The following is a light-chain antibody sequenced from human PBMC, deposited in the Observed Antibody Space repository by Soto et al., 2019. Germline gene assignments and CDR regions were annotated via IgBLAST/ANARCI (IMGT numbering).Light chain of an antibody. CDR1: QGITNR. CDR2: EAS. Sequence: VNITCLESQGITNRLAWYQQKTGKAPKLLIYEASSLQSGVPSRISGSGSGTDFTLTISSLQPEDFATYYCQQANSFPITFCELRILEVK. V-gene: IGKV1D-12*01. CDR3: QQANSFPIT. J-gene: IGKJ5*01.